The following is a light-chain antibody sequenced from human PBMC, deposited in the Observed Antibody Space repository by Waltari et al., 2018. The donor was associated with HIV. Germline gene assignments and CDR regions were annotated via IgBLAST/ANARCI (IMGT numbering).Light chain of an antibody. CDR2: KAS. J-gene: IGKJ5*01. CDR3: QQYNTFPLT. Sequence: DIQMTQSPSTLSASVGDRVTITCRASQSISHWLAWHQQKPGEAPKVLIYKASTLASGVPSRFSGSGSETEFTLSINNLQPGDLATYYCQQYNTFPLTFGQGTRLEIK. V-gene: IGKV1-5*03. CDR1: QSISHW.